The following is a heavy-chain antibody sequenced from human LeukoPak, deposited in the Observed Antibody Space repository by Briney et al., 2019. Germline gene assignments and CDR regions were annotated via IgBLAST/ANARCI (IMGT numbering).Heavy chain of an antibody. CDR3: ARQYYYGSGSYRSWFFDY. CDR1: GYSFTNYW. CDR2: IYPGDSDI. V-gene: IGHV5-51*01. J-gene: IGHJ4*02. Sequence: GESLKISCEGSGYSFTNYWIAWVRQMPGKGLEWMGIIYPGDSDIRYSPSFRGQVTISADKSISTAYLQWSSLKASDTAMYYCARQYYYGSGSYRSWFFDYWGQGTLVTVSS. D-gene: IGHD3-10*01.